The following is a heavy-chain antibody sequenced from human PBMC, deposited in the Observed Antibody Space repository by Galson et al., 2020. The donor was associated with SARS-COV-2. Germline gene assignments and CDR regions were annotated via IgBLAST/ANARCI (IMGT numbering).Heavy chain of an antibody. J-gene: IGHJ4*02. Sequence: GGSLRLSCAASGFTFSSYGMHWVRQAPGKGLEWVAVISYDGSNKYYADSVKGRFTISRDNSKNTLYLQMNSLRAEDTAVYYCAKDSGNVLLWFGESYYFDYWGQGTLVTVSS. CDR1: GFTFSSYG. CDR3: AKDSGNVLLWFGESYYFDY. V-gene: IGHV3-30*18. CDR2: ISYDGSNK. D-gene: IGHD3-10*01.